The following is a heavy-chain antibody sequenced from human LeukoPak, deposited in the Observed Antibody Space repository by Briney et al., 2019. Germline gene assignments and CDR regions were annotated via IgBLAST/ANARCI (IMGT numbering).Heavy chain of an antibody. CDR1: GGSISSSSYY. V-gene: IGHV4-39*01. D-gene: IGHD6-19*01. J-gene: IGHJ3*02. Sequence: PSETLSLTCTVSGGSISSSSYYWGWIRQPPGKGLEWIGSIYYSGSTYYNPSLKSRVTISVDTPKSQFSLKLSSVTAADTAVYYCASEAGIHAFDIWGQGTMVTVSS. CDR3: ASEAGIHAFDI. CDR2: IYYSGST.